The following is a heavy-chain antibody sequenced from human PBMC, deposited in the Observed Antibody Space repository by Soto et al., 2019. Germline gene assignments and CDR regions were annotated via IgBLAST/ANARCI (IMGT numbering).Heavy chain of an antibody. Sequence: EVQLLESGGGLVQPGGSLRLSCAASGFTFSTSAMTWVRQAPGKGLEWVSTTGLNGRTTYYADSLKGRFTVSRDNSKNTLDLQMSGLRAEDTAVYYCATVHGTSRSFDSWGQGTLVTVSS. V-gene: IGHV3-23*01. CDR3: ATVHGTSRSFDS. CDR2: TGLNGRTT. CDR1: GFTFSTSA. J-gene: IGHJ4*02.